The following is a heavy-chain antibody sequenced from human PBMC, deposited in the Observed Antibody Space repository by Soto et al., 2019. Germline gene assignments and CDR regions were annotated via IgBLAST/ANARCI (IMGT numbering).Heavy chain of an antibody. CDR1: GYTFTSYD. J-gene: IGHJ4*02. CDR3: ARVPRLVAGEDYADY. V-gene: IGHV1-8*01. CDR2: MNPNSGNT. D-gene: IGHD2-15*01. Sequence: QVQLVQSGAEVKKPGASVKVSCKASGYTFTSYDINWVRQATGQGLEWMGWMNPNSGNTGYAQKFEGRVTMTRNTSISTAYMELSSLRSEDTAVYYCARVPRLVAGEDYADYWGQGTLVTVSS.